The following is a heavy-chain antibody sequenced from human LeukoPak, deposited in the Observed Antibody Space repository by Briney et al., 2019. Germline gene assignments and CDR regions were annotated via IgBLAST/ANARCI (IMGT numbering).Heavy chain of an antibody. V-gene: IGHV7-4-1*02. CDR2: INTNTGNQ. CDR3: AREGVVVVPAASYYYYYYYMDV. Sequence: ASVKVSCKASGYTFTSYAMNWVRQAPGQGLEWMGWINTNTGNQTYAQGFTGRFVFSLDTSVSTAYLQISSLKAEDTAVYYCAREGVVVVPAASYYYYYYYMDVWGKGTTVTVSS. CDR1: GYTFTSYA. D-gene: IGHD2-2*01. J-gene: IGHJ6*03.